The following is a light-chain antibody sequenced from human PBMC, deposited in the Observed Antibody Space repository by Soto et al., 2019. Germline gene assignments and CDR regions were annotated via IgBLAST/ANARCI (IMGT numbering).Light chain of an antibody. CDR1: QSISSY. Sequence: DIQMTQSPSSLSASVGDRVTITCRASQSISSYLNWYQQKPGKAPKLLIYAASSLQSWVPSRFSGSGSGTDFTFTISSLQSEDFATYYCQQYNNWPPMYTFGQGTKLEIK. CDR3: QQYNNWPPMYT. J-gene: IGKJ2*01. CDR2: AAS. V-gene: IGKV1-39*01.